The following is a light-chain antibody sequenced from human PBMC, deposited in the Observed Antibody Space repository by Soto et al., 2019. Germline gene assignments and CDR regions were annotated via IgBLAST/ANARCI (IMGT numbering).Light chain of an antibody. CDR2: GAS. V-gene: IGKV3-15*01. CDR3: QQYNNWPRT. J-gene: IGKJ1*01. CDR1: QSVSSN. Sequence: EVVMTQSPATLSVSPGERATLSCRASQSVSSNIAWYQQKPGQAPRLLIYGASARATGIPARLSGSGSGTDFTLTISSLQSEDFAVYYCQQYNNWPRTFGQGTKVEIK.